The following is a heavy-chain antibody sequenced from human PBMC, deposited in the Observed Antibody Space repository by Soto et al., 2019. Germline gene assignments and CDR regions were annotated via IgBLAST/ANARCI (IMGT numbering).Heavy chain of an antibody. J-gene: IGHJ6*02. V-gene: IGHV4-31*03. D-gene: IGHD4-17*01. CDR2: THDSGST. CDR1: GGSISSGDYY. CDR3: ARVLRATVTTYYGIDV. Sequence: QVQLQESGPGLVEPSQTLSLTCTVSGGSISSGDYYWSWIRHDPGKGLEWIGYTHDSGSTSYSPSLKSRVAISIDTSKNQFSLKVTSVTAADTAVYYCARVLRATVTTYYGIDVWGQGTTVTVSS.